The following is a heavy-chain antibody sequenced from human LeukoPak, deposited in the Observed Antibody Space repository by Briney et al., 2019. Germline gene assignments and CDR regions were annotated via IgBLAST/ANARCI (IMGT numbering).Heavy chain of an antibody. J-gene: IGHJ4*02. V-gene: IGHV1-2*02. D-gene: IGHD5-12*01. CDR1: GYTFTNYY. CDR2: INPKSGGT. Sequence: GASVKVSCKAFGYTFTNYYMHWVRQAPGQGPEWMGWINPKSGGTNYAQKFQGRVTMTRDTSISTAYMELSRLTSDDTAVYYCAPSAPSGYSLYYFDYWGQGTLVTVSS. CDR3: APSAPSGYSLYYFDY.